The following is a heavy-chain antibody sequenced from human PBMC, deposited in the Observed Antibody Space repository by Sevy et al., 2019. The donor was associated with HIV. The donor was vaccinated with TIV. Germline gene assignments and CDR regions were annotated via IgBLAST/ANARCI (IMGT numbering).Heavy chain of an antibody. CDR3: ARDIKEDYYGSGSYYNVPKKYNWFDP. CDR2: IWYDGSNK. V-gene: IGHV3-33*01. Sequence: GGSLRLSCAASGFIFSSYGMHWVRQAPGKGLESVAVIWYDGSNKYYADSVKGRFTISRDNSKNTLYLQMNSLRAEDTAVYYRARDIKEDYYGSGSYYNVPKKYNWFDPWGQGSLVTVSS. D-gene: IGHD3-10*01. CDR1: GFIFSSYG. J-gene: IGHJ5*02.